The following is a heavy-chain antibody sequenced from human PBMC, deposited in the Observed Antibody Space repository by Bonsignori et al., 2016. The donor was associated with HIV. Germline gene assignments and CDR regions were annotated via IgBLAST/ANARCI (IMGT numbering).Heavy chain of an antibody. CDR2: IYYSGST. D-gene: IGHD6-19*01. Sequence: PGKGLEWIGFIYYSGSTNYNPSLQSRVTISVDTSKHQFSLKLTSVTAADTAVYYCARAGTGWYVDYFYYYMDVWGKGTTVTVSS. V-gene: IGHV4-59*13. J-gene: IGHJ6*03. CDR3: ARAGTGWYVDYFYYYMDV.